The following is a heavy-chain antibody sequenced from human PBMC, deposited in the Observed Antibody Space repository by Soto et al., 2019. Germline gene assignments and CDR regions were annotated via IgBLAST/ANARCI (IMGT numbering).Heavy chain of an antibody. D-gene: IGHD3-10*01. V-gene: IGHV4-59*08. Sequence: SETLSLTCTVSGGSLSTYYWSWIRQPPGKGLEWIVYMSYSGSSNYNPSLKSRVTMSVDTSKNQFSLKLSSVTAADTAVYYCARHSYGSGSYYTGGAFDYWGQGTLVTVS. CDR2: MSYSGSS. J-gene: IGHJ4*02. CDR3: ARHSYGSGSYYTGGAFDY. CDR1: GGSLSTYY.